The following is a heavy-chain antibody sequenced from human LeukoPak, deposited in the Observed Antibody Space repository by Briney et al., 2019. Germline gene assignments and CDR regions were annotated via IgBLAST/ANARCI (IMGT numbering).Heavy chain of an antibody. CDR1: GFAFSRSW. Sequence: GGSLRLSCAASGFAFSRSWMSWVRQAPGKGLEWVANIDQDGSDKYYVDSVKGRFTISRDNAKDSLYLQMNSLRGEDTAVCYCAGSTVAFAESVYWGQGTLVSVSS. J-gene: IGHJ4*02. D-gene: IGHD2-8*02. V-gene: IGHV3-7*01. CDR3: AGSTVAFAESVY. CDR2: IDQDGSDK.